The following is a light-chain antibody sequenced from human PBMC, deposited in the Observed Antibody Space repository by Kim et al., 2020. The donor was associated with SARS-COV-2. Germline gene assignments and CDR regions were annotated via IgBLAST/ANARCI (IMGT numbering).Light chain of an antibody. V-gene: IGLV2-14*04. CDR3: ASYTSSNSVV. CDR1: SSDVGGYNY. Sequence: GQSITISCTGTSSDVGGYNYVSWYQQHPGNAPKLMIHDVSKRPSGVSDRFSGSKSGNTASLTISGLQAEDEADYYCASYTSSNSVVFGGGTQLTVL. J-gene: IGLJ2*01. CDR2: DVS.